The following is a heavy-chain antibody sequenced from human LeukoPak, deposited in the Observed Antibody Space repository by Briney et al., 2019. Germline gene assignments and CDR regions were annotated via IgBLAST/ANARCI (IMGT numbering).Heavy chain of an antibody. Sequence: ASVKVSCKASGYTFTGYYMNWVRQAPGQGLEWMGWINPNSGGTNYAQKFQGRVTMTRDTSISTAYMELSSLRSEDTAVYYCATASSPNYYDSSGYHDAFDIWGQGTMVTVSS. V-gene: IGHV1-2*02. CDR3: ATASSPNYYDSSGYHDAFDI. CDR2: INPNSGGT. D-gene: IGHD3-22*01. CDR1: GYTFTGYY. J-gene: IGHJ3*02.